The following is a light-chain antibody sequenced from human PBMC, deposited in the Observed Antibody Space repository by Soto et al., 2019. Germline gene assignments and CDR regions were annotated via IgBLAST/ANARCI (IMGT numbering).Light chain of an antibody. Sequence: DIQMTQSPSSLSGFVGDTVTITCRASQGIRNFLSWFQQKPGKAPKSLIYEASKLQSGVPSKFSGSGSGTDFTLTISNLQPEDIATYYCQQYNQYPATFGQGTRLEIK. J-gene: IGKJ5*01. CDR1: QGIRNF. CDR2: EAS. CDR3: QQYNQYPAT. V-gene: IGKV1-16*02.